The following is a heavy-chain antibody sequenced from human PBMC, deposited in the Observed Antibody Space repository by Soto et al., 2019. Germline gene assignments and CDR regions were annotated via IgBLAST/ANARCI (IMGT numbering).Heavy chain of an antibody. CDR1: GGSISSYY. D-gene: IGHD4-4*01. V-gene: IGHV4-59*01. CDR3: AIERSTVTTKIQYYYYYYMDV. Sequence: SETLSLTCTVSGGSISSYYWSWIRQPPGKGLEWIGYIYYSGSTNYNPSLKSRVTISVDTSKDQFSLKLSSVTAADTAVYYCAIERSTVTTKIQYYYYYYMDVWGKGTTVTVSS. J-gene: IGHJ6*03. CDR2: IYYSGST.